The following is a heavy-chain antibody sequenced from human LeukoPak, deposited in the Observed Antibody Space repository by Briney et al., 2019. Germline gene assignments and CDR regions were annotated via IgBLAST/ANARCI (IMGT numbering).Heavy chain of an antibody. Sequence: SETLSLTCTVSGGSISSSSYYWGWIRQPPGKGLEWIGSIVYTGRTYYNPSPKSRVTISVDTSKNQFSLKLSSVTAADTAVYYCAKGRGNYYYYGMDVWGQGTTVTVSS. CDR1: GGSISSSSYY. J-gene: IGHJ6*02. V-gene: IGHV4-39*01. CDR2: IVYTGRT. D-gene: IGHD6-25*01. CDR3: AKGRGNYYYYGMDV.